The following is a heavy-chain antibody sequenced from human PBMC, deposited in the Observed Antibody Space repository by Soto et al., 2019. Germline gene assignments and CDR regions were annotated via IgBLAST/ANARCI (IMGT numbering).Heavy chain of an antibody. V-gene: IGHV1-69*13. J-gene: IGHJ4*02. Sequence: ASVKVSWKASGGTFYTYTFSWVRQAPGQGLEWMGSITPIYPTTNYAEKFRGRLTVTADGSTNTAYMELNSLASEDTAVYYCARIPRYSFPTSDDLDSWGQGTLVTVSS. CDR1: GGTFYTYT. CDR2: ITPIYPTT. CDR3: ARIPRYSFPTSDDLDS. D-gene: IGHD5-18*01.